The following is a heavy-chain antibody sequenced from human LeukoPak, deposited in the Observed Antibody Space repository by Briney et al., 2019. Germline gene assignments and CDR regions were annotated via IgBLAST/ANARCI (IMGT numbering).Heavy chain of an antibody. J-gene: IGHJ3*02. Sequence: GGSLRLSCAASGFTFSSYSMNWVRQAPGKGLEWVSSISSSSYIYYADSVKGRFTISRDNAKNSLYLQMNSLRAEDTAVYYCARGRQQLDAFDIWGQGTMVTVSS. D-gene: IGHD6-13*01. CDR1: GFTFSSYS. V-gene: IGHV3-21*01. CDR2: ISSSSYI. CDR3: ARGRQQLDAFDI.